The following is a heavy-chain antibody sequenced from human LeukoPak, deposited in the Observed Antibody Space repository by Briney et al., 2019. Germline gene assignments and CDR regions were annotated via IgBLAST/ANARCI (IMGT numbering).Heavy chain of an antibody. Sequence: GGSLRLSCAASGFTFSSYAMSWVRQAPGKGLEWVSAISGSGGSTYYADSVKGRFTISRDNSKNTLYLQMNSLRAEDTAVYYCARWGSGYNLFDYWGQGILVTVSS. CDR2: ISGSGGST. D-gene: IGHD3-3*01. CDR3: ARWGSGYNLFDY. CDR1: GFTFSSYA. J-gene: IGHJ4*02. V-gene: IGHV3-23*01.